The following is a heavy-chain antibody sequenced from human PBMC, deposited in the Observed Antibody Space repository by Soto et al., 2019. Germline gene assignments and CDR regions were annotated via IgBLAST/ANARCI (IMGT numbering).Heavy chain of an antibody. CDR1: GFTFRSYA. D-gene: IGHD6-6*01. CDR2: ISYDGTNK. V-gene: IGHV3-30-3*01. J-gene: IGHJ6*02. CDR3: ARGQGRSAPYYYYYYGMDV. Sequence: QVQLVESGGGVVQPGRSLRLSCAASGFTFRSYAMNWVRQAPGKGLEWVAVISYDGTNKYFADSVKGRFTISRDNSQSTLELLVNSLRPEDTAVYYGARGQGRSAPYYYYYYGMDVWGQGTTVSVSS.